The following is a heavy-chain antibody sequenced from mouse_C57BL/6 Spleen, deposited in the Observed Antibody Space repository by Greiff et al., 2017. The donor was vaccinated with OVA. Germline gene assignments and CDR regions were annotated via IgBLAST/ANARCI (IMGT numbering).Heavy chain of an antibody. CDR2: INPYNGGT. CDR3: ARRRTVVAENFDY. V-gene: IGHV1-19*01. D-gene: IGHD1-1*01. Sequence: VQLKQSGPVLVKPGASVKMSCKASGYTFTDYYMNWVKQSHGKSLEWIGVINPYNGGTSYNQKFKGKATLTVDKSSSTAYMELNSLTSEDSAVYYCARRRTVVAENFDYWGQGTTLTVSS. CDR1: GYTFTDYY. J-gene: IGHJ2*01.